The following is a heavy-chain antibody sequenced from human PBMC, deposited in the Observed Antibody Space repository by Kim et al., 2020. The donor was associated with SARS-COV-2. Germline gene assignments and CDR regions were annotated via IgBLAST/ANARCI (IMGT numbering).Heavy chain of an antibody. CDR1: GFSFSAYG. Sequence: GGSLRLSCAASGFSFSAYGIHWVRQAPGKGLQYVSAISGTGMWTYYAESVKGRFTISRDNSNNRLYLQMGSLRAEDMAVYYCVRVGVAGRYFDPWGRGTLVTVSS. CDR2: ISGTGMWT. J-gene: IGHJ2*01. CDR3: VRVGVAGRYFDP. V-gene: IGHV3-64*02. D-gene: IGHD1-26*01.